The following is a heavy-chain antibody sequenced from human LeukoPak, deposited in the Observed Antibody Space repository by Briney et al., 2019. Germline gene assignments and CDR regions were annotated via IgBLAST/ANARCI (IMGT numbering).Heavy chain of an antibody. CDR1: GGSISSGSYY. CDR2: IYTSGTT. J-gene: IGHJ4*02. V-gene: IGHV4-61*02. D-gene: IGHD3-10*01. Sequence: SETLSLTCTVSGGSISSGSYYWSWIRQPAGKGLEWIGRIYTSGTTNYNPSLKSRVTISIDTSKNEFSLKLTSVTAADTAVYYCAREANYYGSGSYFEGTFDYWGQGSLVTVSS. CDR3: AREANYYGSGSYFEGTFDY.